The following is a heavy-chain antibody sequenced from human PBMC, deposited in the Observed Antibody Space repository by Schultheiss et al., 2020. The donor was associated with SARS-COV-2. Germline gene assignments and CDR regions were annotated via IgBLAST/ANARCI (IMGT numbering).Heavy chain of an antibody. V-gene: IGHV3-21*01. CDR3: AREEDSSSWSPLDY. J-gene: IGHJ4*02. Sequence: GESLKISCAASGFTFSSYSMNWVRQAPGKGLEWVSSISSSSSYIYYADSVKGRFTISRDNAKNSLYLQMNSLRAEDTAVYYCAREEDSSSWSPLDYWGQGTLVTVSS. CDR2: ISSSSSYI. CDR1: GFTFSSYS. D-gene: IGHD6-13*01.